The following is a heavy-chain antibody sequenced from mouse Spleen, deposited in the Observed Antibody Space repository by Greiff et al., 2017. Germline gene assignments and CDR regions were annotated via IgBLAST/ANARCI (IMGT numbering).Heavy chain of an antibody. D-gene: IGHD2-14*01. CDR3: ARGDYRFPWFAY. CDR1: GYTFTDYY. J-gene: IGHJ3*01. CDR2: INPYNGGT. V-gene: IGHV1-19*01. Sequence: VQLQQSGPVLVKPGASVKMSCKASGYTFTDYYMNWVKQSHGKSLEWIGVINPYNGGTSYNQKFKGKATLTVDKSSSTAYMELNSLTSEDSAVYFCARGDYRFPWFAYWGQGTLVTVSA.